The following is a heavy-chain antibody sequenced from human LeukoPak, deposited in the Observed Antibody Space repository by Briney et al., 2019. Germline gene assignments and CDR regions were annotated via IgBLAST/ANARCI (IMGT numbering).Heavy chain of an antibody. Sequence: GGSLRLSCAASRFTFSSYAMSWVRQAPGKGLEWVSTVSGSGGITYYADSVKGRFTISRDISKNTLYLQMNSLRAEDTAVYYCAKDPTYYYDSSGYPPDYWGQGTLVTVSS. CDR3: AKDPTYYYDSSGYPPDY. CDR1: RFTFSSYA. V-gene: IGHV3-23*01. D-gene: IGHD3-22*01. J-gene: IGHJ4*02. CDR2: VSGSGGIT.